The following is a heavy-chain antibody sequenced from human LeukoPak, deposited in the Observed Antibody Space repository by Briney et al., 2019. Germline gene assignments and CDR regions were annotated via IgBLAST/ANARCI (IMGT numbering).Heavy chain of an antibody. V-gene: IGHV4-59*08. Sequence: SETLSLTCIVSGGSMNNYYWSWLRQPPGKGLEWIGYIYYSGSSSYNPSLKSRVTISVDTSKNQLSLKLASVTAADTAVYFCARWDDSAWAFGSWGPGTLVTVSS. CDR3: ARWDDSAWAFGS. D-gene: IGHD6-19*01. J-gene: IGHJ4*02. CDR1: GGSMNNYY. CDR2: IYYSGSS.